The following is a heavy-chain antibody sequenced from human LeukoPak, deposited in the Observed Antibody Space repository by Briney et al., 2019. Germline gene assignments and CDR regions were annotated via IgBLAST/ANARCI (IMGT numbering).Heavy chain of an antibody. J-gene: IGHJ4*02. Sequence: GGSLRLSCAASGFTFSSYAMSWVRQAPGKGLEWVSAISGSGGSTYYADSVKGRFTISRDNSKNTLYLQMNSLRAEDTAVYYCTTVPIAARPLNFDYWGQGTLVTVSS. V-gene: IGHV3-23*01. CDR1: GFTFSSYA. CDR2: ISGSGGST. D-gene: IGHD6-6*01. CDR3: TTVPIAARPLNFDY.